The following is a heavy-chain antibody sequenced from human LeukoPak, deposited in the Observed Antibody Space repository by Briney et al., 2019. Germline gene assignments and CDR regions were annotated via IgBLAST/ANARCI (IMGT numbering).Heavy chain of an antibody. CDR2: INGGGSYT. Sequence: PGESLRLSFAAPGLTLKSVWMHSVRQVPGKGLVWVSRINGGGSYTSYADSVKGRFTISRDNAKNKVYMQMNSLRGEDTAVYDCARAVYDFTDVWGKGTTVTVSS. CDR3: ARAVYDFTDV. D-gene: IGHD3-3*01. CDR1: GLTLKSVW. J-gene: IGHJ6*04. V-gene: IGHV3-74*01.